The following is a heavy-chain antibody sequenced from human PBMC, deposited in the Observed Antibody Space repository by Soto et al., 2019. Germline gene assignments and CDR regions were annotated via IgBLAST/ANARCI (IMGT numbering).Heavy chain of an antibody. CDR1: GGSFSGYY. V-gene: IGHV4-34*01. Sequence: PSETLSLTCAVYGGSFSGYYWSWIRQPPGKGLEWIGQIHHTGNTNYSPSLRSRVSISVDTSKNQFSLKLSSVTAADTAVYYCAREPEDLTSNFDYWGQGTLVTVSS. CDR3: AREPEDLTSNFDY. J-gene: IGHJ4*02. CDR2: IHHTGNT.